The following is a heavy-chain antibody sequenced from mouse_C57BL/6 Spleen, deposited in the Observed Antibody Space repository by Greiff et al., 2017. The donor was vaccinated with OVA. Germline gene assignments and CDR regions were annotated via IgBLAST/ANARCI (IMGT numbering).Heavy chain of an antibody. V-gene: IGHV14-3*01. CDR1: GFNIKNTY. J-gene: IGHJ4*01. CDR2: IDPANGNT. CDR3: ARRVYYGSSMNYAMDY. Sequence: EVQLQQSVAELVRPGASVKLSCTASGFNIKNTYMHWVKQRPEQGLEWIGRIDPANGNTKYAPKFQGKATITADTYSNTAYLQLSSLTSEDTAIYYCARRVYYGSSMNYAMDYWGQGTSVTVSS. D-gene: IGHD1-1*01.